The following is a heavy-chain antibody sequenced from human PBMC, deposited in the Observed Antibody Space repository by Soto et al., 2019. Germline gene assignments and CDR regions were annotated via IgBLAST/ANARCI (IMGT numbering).Heavy chain of an antibody. CDR3: AKDQGVGGTLVLFDY. CDR1: GFSFSDVA. D-gene: IGHD1-26*01. J-gene: IGHJ4*02. V-gene: IGHV3-30*18. Sequence: QVQLVESGGGAVQPGRSLRLSCVASGFSFSDVAMHWVRQAPGKGLEPVAVISYDGRYIPPPPDSVKGRFTISRDNSKNTLYLQLNSLRPEDTAIYYCAKDQGVGGTLVLFDYWGQGILVTVSS. CDR2: ISYDGRY.